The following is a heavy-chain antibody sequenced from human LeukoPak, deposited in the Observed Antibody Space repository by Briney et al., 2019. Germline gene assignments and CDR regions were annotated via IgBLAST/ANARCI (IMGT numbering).Heavy chain of an antibody. D-gene: IGHD6-6*01. CDR3: AREYSSSGIDY. Sequence: SETLSLTCTVSGGSISSGGYYWSWIRQHPGKGLEWIGYIYYSGSTYYNPSLKSRVTISVDTSKSQFSLKLSSVTAADTAVYYCAREYSSSGIDYWGQGTLVTVSS. CDR1: GGSISSGGYY. CDR2: IYYSGST. J-gene: IGHJ4*02. V-gene: IGHV4-31*03.